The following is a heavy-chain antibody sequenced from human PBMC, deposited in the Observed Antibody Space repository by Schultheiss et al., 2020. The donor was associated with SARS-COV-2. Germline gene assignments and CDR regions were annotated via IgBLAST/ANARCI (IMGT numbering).Heavy chain of an antibody. CDR2: VTHSGST. CDR3: ARGSFRPGSGWYHRNNGMDV. Sequence: GSLRLSCAVYGGSFSGYYCTWIRQSPGKGLEYIGEVTHSGSTNYNPSLKSRVTMSVDTSKNQFSLKLSSVTAADTAVYYCARGSFRPGSGWYHRNNGMDVWGQGTTVTVSS. D-gene: IGHD6-19*01. CDR1: GGSFSGYY. J-gene: IGHJ6*02. V-gene: IGHV4-34*01.